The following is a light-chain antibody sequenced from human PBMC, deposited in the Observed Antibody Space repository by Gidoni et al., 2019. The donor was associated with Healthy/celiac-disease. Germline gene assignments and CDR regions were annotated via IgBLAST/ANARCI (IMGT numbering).Light chain of an antibody. CDR3: QQSYSTPFT. CDR2: AAS. Sequence: DIQMTHSPSSLSASVGDRVTITCQASQNISNYLNWYQQKPGKAPKLLIYAASNLQSGVPSRFSGSGSGTDFTLTISSLQPEDFATYYCQQSYSTPFTFGPGTKVDIK. J-gene: IGKJ3*01. V-gene: IGKV1-39*01. CDR1: QNISNY.